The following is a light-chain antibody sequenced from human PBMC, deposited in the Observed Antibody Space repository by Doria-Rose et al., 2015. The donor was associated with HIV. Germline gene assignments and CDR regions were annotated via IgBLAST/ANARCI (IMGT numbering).Light chain of an antibody. CDR3: QQYYDTTS. V-gene: IGKV4-1*01. J-gene: IGKJ3*01. Sequence: DIRVTQSPESLGMALGERATLNCKSNQSLLYTSKNYLAWYQQKPGQPPTLLIYCASTRQSGVPARFSGSGSGTDFTLTISSLEAEDVAVYYCQQYYDTTSFGPGTTVDIK. CDR1: QSLLYTSKNY. CDR2: CAS.